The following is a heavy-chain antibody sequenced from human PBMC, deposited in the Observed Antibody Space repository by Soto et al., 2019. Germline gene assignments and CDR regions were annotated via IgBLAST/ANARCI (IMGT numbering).Heavy chain of an antibody. J-gene: IGHJ3*02. CDR2: ISAYNGNT. D-gene: IGHD3-9*01. V-gene: IGHV1-18*01. CDR3: ARVDYDILTGPNDAFDI. CDR1: GYTFTSYG. Sequence: GASVKVSCKASGYTFTSYGISWVRQAPGQGLEWMGWISAYNGNTNYAQKLQGRVTMTTDTSTSTAYMELRSLRSDDTAVYYCARVDYDILTGPNDAFDIWGQGTMVTVSS.